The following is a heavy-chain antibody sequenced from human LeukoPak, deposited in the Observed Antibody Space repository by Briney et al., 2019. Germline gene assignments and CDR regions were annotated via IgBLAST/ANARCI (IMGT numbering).Heavy chain of an antibody. CDR3: ATDSVVVVPAALDY. D-gene: IGHD2-2*01. CDR2: INTDGSST. V-gene: IGHV3-74*01. Sequence: GGSLRLSCAASGFDFSSYSMNWVRQAPGKGLVWVSRINTDGSSTSYADSVKGRFTISRDNAKNTLYLQMNSLTAEDTAVYYCATDSVVVVPAALDYWGQGTLVTVSS. J-gene: IGHJ4*02. CDR1: GFDFSSYS.